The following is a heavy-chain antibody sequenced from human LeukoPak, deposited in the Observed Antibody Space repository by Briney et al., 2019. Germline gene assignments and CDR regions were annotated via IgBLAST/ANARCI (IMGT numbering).Heavy chain of an antibody. D-gene: IGHD1-26*01. CDR2: INAGNGNT. V-gene: IGHV1-3*01. Sequence: ASVKVSCKASGYTFTSYAMHWVRQAPGQRLEWMGWINAGNGNTKYSQKFQGRVTITRDTSASTAYMELSSLRSEDTAVYYCARDESGSYLGDAFDIWGQGKMVTVSS. CDR1: GYTFTSYA. J-gene: IGHJ3*02. CDR3: ARDESGSYLGDAFDI.